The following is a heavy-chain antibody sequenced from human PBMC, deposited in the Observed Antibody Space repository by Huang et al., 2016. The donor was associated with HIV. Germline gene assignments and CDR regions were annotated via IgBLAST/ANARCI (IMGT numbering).Heavy chain of an antibody. Sequence: QVQLVQSGGGVVQPGSSLRLSCAASGFGFSSYTMHWVRQAPGKGREWLATVTHDGRNEYYADSVRGRFTISRDKSRNTVYLQMNSPTTDDTAGYFCAREGLQFIDSWGQGTLVIVSS. CDR1: GFGFSSYT. V-gene: IGHV3-30*04. D-gene: IGHD4-4*01. J-gene: IGHJ4*02. CDR2: VTHDGRNE. CDR3: AREGLQFIDS.